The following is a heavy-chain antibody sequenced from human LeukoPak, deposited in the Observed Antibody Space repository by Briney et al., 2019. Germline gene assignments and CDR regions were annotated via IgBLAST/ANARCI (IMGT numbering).Heavy chain of an antibody. V-gene: IGHV1-2*06. Sequence: ASVKVSCKASGYTFTGYYMKWVRQAPGQGLEWMGRINPNSGGTKYAQKFQGRVTMTRDTSINTAYMELSRLRSDDTAVYYCAGEDSHPKYYYYYGMDVWGQGTTVTVSS. CDR1: GYTFTGYY. J-gene: IGHJ6*02. CDR3: AGEDSHPKYYYYYGMDV. D-gene: IGHD4-11*01. CDR2: INPNSGGT.